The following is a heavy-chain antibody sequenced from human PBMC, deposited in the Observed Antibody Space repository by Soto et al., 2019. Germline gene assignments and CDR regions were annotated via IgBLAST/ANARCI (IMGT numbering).Heavy chain of an antibody. D-gene: IGHD2-15*01. CDR1: GFTFRNYA. CDR3: ARGDREDILVVVGARPGEYGIDI. Sequence: QVQLVESGGGVVQPGGSLRLSCAASGFTFRNYAMHWVRQAPGKGLECLAVIAYDGSNAFYRDSVKGRFTISRDNYKNTLYLHMKSLRSEDTGVYYCARGDREDILVVVGARPGEYGIDIWGQGTTVTVSS. J-gene: IGHJ6*02. CDR2: IAYDGSNA. V-gene: IGHV3-30-3*01.